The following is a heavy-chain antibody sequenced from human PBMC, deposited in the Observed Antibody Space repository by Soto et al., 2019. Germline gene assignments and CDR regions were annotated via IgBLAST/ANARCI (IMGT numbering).Heavy chain of an antibody. J-gene: IGHJ4*02. D-gene: IGHD3-9*01. CDR1: GFSFSSYS. V-gene: IGHV3-48*04. CDR2: IFVDSSII. CDR3: ARDRDWAFDY. Sequence: PGGSLRLSCVASGFSFSSYSLVWVRQAPGKGLEWVSYIFVDSSIIYYADSVKGRFTVSRDNAQNSLFLVMNSLRAEDTAVYYCARDRDWAFDYWGQGTLVTVSS.